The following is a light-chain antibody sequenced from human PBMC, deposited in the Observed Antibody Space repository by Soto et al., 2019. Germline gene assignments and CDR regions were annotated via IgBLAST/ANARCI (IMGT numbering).Light chain of an antibody. CDR3: CSYAGSYTHYV. CDR1: SSDVGGYNY. Sequence: QSLLTQPRSVSGSPGQSVTISCTGTSSDVGGYNYVSWYQQYPGKAPKVMIYAVTKRPSGVPDRISGSKSGNTASLTISGLQAEEEADYYCCSYAGSYTHYVFGTGTKVTVL. J-gene: IGLJ1*01. V-gene: IGLV2-11*01. CDR2: AVT.